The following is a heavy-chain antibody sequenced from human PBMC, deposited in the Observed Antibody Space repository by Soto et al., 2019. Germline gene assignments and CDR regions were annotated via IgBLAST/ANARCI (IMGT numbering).Heavy chain of an antibody. CDR2: IYYSGST. CDR1: GGSISSYY. Sequence: PSETLSLTCTVSGGSISSYYWSWIRQPPGKGLEWIGYIYYSGSTNYNPSLKSRVTISVDTSKNQFSLKLSSVTAADTAVYYCARGFEQWLVGMRWFDPWGQGTLVTVSS. D-gene: IGHD6-19*01. V-gene: IGHV4-59*01. CDR3: ARGFEQWLVGMRWFDP. J-gene: IGHJ5*02.